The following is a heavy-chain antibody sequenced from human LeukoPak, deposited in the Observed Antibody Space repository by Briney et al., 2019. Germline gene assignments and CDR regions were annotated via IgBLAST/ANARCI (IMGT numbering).Heavy chain of an antibody. CDR2: ICYNGSKK. V-gene: IGHV3-33*01. CDR3: ARDPYGSGDAYFDY. CDR1: GFTFSDQG. D-gene: IGHD3-10*01. J-gene: IGHJ4*02. Sequence: LGGALRLSCAASGFTFSDQGMLWVGQAPGRGLEGVAFICYNGSKKYYAESVKGRFTISRDNSKNTLYLQMSSLRAEDTAVYYCARDPYGSGDAYFDYWGQGTLVTVSS.